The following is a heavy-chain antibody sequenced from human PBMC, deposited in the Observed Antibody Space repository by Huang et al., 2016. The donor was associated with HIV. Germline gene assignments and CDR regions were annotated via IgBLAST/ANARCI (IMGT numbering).Heavy chain of an antibody. CDR1: GFTLDEYG. CDR3: ARGSGYYDSSGYWDY. Sequence: EVQLVESGGGVVRPGGSLRLSCAASGFTLDEYGMGWVRQGPGKVLECVAGIKRNGVTTVYADSVKGRFTISRDNARNSLYLQMNSLRAEDTAFYHCARGSGYYDSSGYWDYWGLGTLVTVSS. CDR2: IKRNGVTT. V-gene: IGHV3-20*01. D-gene: IGHD3-22*01. J-gene: IGHJ4*02.